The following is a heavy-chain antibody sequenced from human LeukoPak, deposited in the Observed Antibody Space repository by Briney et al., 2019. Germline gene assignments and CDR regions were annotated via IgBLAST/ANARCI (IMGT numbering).Heavy chain of an antibody. V-gene: IGHV4-38-2*02. CDR3: ARVSYICWFDP. J-gene: IGHJ5*02. Sequence: PSETLSLTCTVSGYSISSGYYWGWIRQPPGKGLEWIGSIYHSGSNYYNPSLKSRVTISVDTSKNQFSLKLSSVTAADTAVYYCARVSYICWFDPWGQGTLVTVSS. CDR1: GYSISSGYY. D-gene: IGHD3-3*02. CDR2: IYHSGSN.